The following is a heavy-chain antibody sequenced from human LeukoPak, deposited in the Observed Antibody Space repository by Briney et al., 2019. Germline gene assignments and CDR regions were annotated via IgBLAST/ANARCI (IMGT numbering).Heavy chain of an antibody. J-gene: IGHJ4*02. D-gene: IGHD5-12*01. CDR2: IIPILGIA. V-gene: IGHV1-69*04. CDR3: ARGRDGYKFILDY. Sequence: GSSVKPSCKASGGTFSSYAIRGVRQAPGQGREWMGRIIPILGIANYAQKFQGRVTITAYKYTSTAYMELSSLRSEDTAVYYCARGRDGYKFILDYWGQGTLVTVSS. CDR1: GGTFSSYA.